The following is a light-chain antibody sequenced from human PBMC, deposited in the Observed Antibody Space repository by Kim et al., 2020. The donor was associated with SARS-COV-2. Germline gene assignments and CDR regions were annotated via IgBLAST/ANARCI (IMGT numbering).Light chain of an antibody. Sequence: EIVMTLSPATLSVSPGERATLSCRASQSISNNLAWYQYKPGQPPRLVIYGASTRAPGIPARFSGSGSGTDFTLTVNSLQSEDFAIYYCHQYNDWPPGDTFGQGTKLEI. V-gene: IGKV3-15*01. CDR1: QSISNN. CDR3: HQYNDWPPGDT. CDR2: GAS. J-gene: IGKJ2*01.